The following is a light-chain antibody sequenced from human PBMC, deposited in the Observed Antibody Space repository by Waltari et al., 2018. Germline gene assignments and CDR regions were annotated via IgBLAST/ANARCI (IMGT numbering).Light chain of an antibody. Sequence: QPVVTQPPSASGTPGQRVTISCSGSSSTIESNPVNWYQQLPGRAPKLLIYSNTHRPSGVPDRFSASTSGRSASLAISGLQSEDEGNYYCASWDYSLNGVVYGGGTKLTVL. CDR3: ASWDYSLNGVV. J-gene: IGLJ2*01. V-gene: IGLV1-44*01. CDR2: SNT. CDR1: SSTIESNP.